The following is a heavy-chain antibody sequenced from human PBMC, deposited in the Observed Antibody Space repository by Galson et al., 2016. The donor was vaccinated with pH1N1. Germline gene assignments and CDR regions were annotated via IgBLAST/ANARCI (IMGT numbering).Heavy chain of an antibody. D-gene: IGHD5-18*01. V-gene: IGHV3-53*01. Sequence: SLRLSCAASGFSVSHNYMSWVRQAPGKGLEWVSIIYTGGDTYYADSVKGRFTISRDNSKDTLYLQMNSLRAEDTAVYYCARDRWGHSYGLAGMDVWGQGTTVTVSS. CDR1: GFSVSHNY. CDR2: IYTGGDT. J-gene: IGHJ6*02. CDR3: ARDRWGHSYGLAGMDV.